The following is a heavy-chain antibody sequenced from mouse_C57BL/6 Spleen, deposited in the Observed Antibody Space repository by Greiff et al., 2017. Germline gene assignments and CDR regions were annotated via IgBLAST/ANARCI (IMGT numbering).Heavy chain of an antibody. CDR3: ARIRTGYYYAMDY. D-gene: IGHD3-3*01. J-gene: IGHJ4*01. CDR1: GYTFTSYW. CDR2: IDPSDSET. V-gene: IGHV1-52*01. Sequence: QVHVKQPGAELVRPGSSVKLSCKASGYTFTSYWMHWVKQRPIQGLEWIGNIDPSDSETNYNQKFKDKATLTVDKSSSTAYMQLSSLTSEDSAVSYCARIRTGYYYAMDYWGQGTSVTVSS.